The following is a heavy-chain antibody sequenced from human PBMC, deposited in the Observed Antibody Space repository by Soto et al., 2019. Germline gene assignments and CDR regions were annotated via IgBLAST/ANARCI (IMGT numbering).Heavy chain of an antibody. D-gene: IGHD1-7*01. Sequence: PSETLSLTCAFYGLSFRGYSWSWIRQPPGKGLEWIGEINHSGSTNYNPALKSRVTISVDTAKTQFSLKLSSVTAADTAVYYYARGRNWNYRIPNYYMDVWGKGTTVTVSS. J-gene: IGHJ6*03. CDR3: ARGRNWNYRIPNYYMDV. CDR2: INHSGST. CDR1: GLSFRGYS. V-gene: IGHV4-34*01.